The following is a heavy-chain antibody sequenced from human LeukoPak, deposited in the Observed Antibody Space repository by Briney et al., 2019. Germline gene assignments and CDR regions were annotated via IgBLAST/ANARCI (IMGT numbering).Heavy chain of an antibody. J-gene: IGHJ3*02. V-gene: IGHV3-49*03. D-gene: IGHD6-19*01. CDR3: TRDLPEGYSSGWSQVRNDAFDI. Sequence: GGSLRLSCTASGFTFGDYAMSWFRQAPGKGLEWVGFIRSKAYGGTTEYAASVKGRFTISRDDSKSIAYLQMNSLKTEDTAVYYCTRDLPEGYSSGWSQVRNDAFDIWGQGTMVTVSS. CDR2: IRSKAYGGTT. CDR1: GFTFGDYA.